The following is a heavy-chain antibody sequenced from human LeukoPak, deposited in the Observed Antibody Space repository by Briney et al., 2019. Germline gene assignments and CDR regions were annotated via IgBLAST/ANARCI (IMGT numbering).Heavy chain of an antibody. CDR2: IYYSGST. V-gene: IGHV4-39*01. J-gene: IGHJ4*02. D-gene: IGHD3-10*01. CDR3: VHGSGSFRYYLDY. CDR1: GGSIISVSYF. Sequence: SETLSLTCTVSGGSIISVSYFWGWIRQPPGKGLGWIGSIYYSGSTYYNPSLKSRVTISVDTSKSQFSLKLSSVTAADTAVYYCVHGSGSFRYYLDYWGQGTLVTVSS.